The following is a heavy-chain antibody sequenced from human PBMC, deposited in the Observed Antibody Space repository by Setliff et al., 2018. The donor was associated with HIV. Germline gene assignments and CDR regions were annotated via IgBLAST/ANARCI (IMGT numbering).Heavy chain of an antibody. Sequence: PSETLSLTCSVSGGSMGTYYWSWIRQPAGKGLEWIGRIYSSGSTIYNPSLRSRVTMSVDTSKSQLSLKLTSVTAADTAVYYCARVFPPIRGAPFGTPPGAFDIWGQGTMVTVS. CDR3: ARVFPPIRGAPFGTPPGAFDI. CDR2: IYSSGST. V-gene: IGHV4-4*07. CDR1: GGSMGTYY. D-gene: IGHD2-15*01. J-gene: IGHJ3*02.